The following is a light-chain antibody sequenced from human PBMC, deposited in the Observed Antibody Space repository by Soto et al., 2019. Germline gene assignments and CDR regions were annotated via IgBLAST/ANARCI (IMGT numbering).Light chain of an antibody. CDR3: SSYTTSDTWV. CDR1: SSDIGAYNH. J-gene: IGLJ3*02. V-gene: IGLV2-14*01. Sequence: QSALTQPASVSGSPGQSLTISCTGTSSDIGAYNHVSWYQQYPGKAPTLMIYEVTNRPSGVSSRFSGSKSGNTASLTISGLQAEDEVDYYCSSYTTSDTWVFGRGIKVTVL. CDR2: EVT.